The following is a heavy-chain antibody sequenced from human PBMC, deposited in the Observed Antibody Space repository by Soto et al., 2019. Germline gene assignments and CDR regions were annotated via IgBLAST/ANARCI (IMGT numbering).Heavy chain of an antibody. D-gene: IGHD3-22*01. J-gene: IGHJ4*02. CDR2: ISGSGGAT. Sequence: GGSLRLSCAASGFTFSASAMSWVRQAPGKGLEWVASISGSGGATYIADSMKGRFAISRDNSKNTLFLQMNTLRVGDTAVYYCANSSGCSGGFCHWCQGARVTVSS. CDR1: GFTFSASA. CDR3: ANSSGCSGGFCH. V-gene: IGHV3-23*01.